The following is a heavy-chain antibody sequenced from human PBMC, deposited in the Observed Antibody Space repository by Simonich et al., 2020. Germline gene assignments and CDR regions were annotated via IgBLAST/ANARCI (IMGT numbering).Heavy chain of an antibody. D-gene: IGHD2-21*01. CDR2: ITPKGGGT. J-gene: IGHJ3*02. Sequence: QVQLVQSGAEVKKPGASVKVSCKASGYTFTGYYMHWVRQAPGQGLEWMGRITPKGGGTNYSQKFKGRFTMTRDTSISTAYMEMSRLRADDTAVYYCARNGLVGILKAFDIWGQGTMVTVSS. CDR1: GYTFTGYY. CDR3: ARNGLVGILKAFDI. V-gene: IGHV1-2*02.